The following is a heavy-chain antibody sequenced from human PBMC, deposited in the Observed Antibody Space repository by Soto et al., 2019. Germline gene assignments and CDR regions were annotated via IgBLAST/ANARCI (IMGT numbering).Heavy chain of an antibody. V-gene: IGHV5-51*01. J-gene: IGHJ4*02. Sequence: GESLKSSCKGSGYSFTSYWIGWVRQMPGKGLEWMGIIYLGDSDTRYSPSFQGQVTISADKSISTAYLQWSSLKASDTAMYYCARQTYCSSTSCYTVDSWGQRTLVTVSS. D-gene: IGHD2-2*02. CDR1: GYSFTSYW. CDR3: ARQTYCSSTSCYTVDS. CDR2: IYLGDSDT.